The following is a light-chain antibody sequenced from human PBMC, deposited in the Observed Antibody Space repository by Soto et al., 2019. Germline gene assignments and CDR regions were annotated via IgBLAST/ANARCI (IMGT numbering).Light chain of an antibody. CDR3: QPYLLSIT. CDR2: GAS. Sequence: LGTLSLIRGERATLSCRASQSLSSNYLAWYQQKPGQAPRLLIYGASSRATGIPDRFSGSGSGTDFTLTSSRLEPEDIAVYYCQPYLLSITFAQGTLLEIK. V-gene: IGKV3-20*01. CDR1: QSLSSNY. J-gene: IGKJ5*01.